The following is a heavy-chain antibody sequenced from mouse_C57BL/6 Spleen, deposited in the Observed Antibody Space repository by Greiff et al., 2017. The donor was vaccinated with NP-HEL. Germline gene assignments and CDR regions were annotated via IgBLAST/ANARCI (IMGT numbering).Heavy chain of an antibody. D-gene: IGHD1-1*01. J-gene: IGHJ4*01. CDR3: ARCGDYGSHYAMDY. Sequence: QVQLKESGAELARPGASVKLSCKASGYTFTSYGISWVKQRTGPGLEWIGEIYPRSGNTYYNEKFKGKATLTADKSSSTEYIELRSLTSEDYAVDFGARCGDYGSHYAMDYWGQGTSDTVAS. V-gene: IGHV1-81*01. CDR1: GYTFTSYG. CDR2: IYPRSGNT.